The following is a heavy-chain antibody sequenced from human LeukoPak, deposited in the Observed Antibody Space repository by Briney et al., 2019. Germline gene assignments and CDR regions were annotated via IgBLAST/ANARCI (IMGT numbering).Heavy chain of an antibody. J-gene: IGHJ4*02. V-gene: IGHV3-23*01. Sequence: GGSLRLSCAASGFTFSSYSMNWVRQAPGKGLEWVSAISGSGGSTYYADSVKGRFTISRDNSKNTLYLQMNSLRAEDTAVYYCAGGLGDYGDYTFDYWGQGTLVTVSS. CDR2: ISGSGGST. CDR1: GFTFSSYS. D-gene: IGHD4-17*01. CDR3: AGGLGDYGDYTFDY.